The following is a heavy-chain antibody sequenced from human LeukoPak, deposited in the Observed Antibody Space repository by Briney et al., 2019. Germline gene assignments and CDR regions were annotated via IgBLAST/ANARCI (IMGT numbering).Heavy chain of an antibody. J-gene: IGHJ3*02. CDR2: INPNSGDT. Sequence: VASVKVSCKASGYTFTGYYVHWVRQAPGQGLDWMGWINPNSGDTNYVQKLQGRVTMTRDTSISTAYMELSRLRSDDTAVYYCARNYYDSSSDAFDIWGQGTMVTVSS. CDR1: GYTFTGYY. D-gene: IGHD3-22*01. CDR3: ARNYYDSSSDAFDI. V-gene: IGHV1-2*02.